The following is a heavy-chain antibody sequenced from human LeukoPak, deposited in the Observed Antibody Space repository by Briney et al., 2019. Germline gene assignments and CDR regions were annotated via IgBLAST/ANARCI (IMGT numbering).Heavy chain of an antibody. J-gene: IGHJ4*02. D-gene: IGHD3-3*01. CDR2: IYSGGST. CDR1: GFTVSSNY. CDR3: ASGFTIFGVAAHFDY. Sequence: PGGSLRLSCAASGFTVSSNYMSWVRQAPGKGLEWVSVIYSGGSTYYADSVKGRFTISRDNSKNTLYLQMNSLRAEDTAVYYCASGFTIFGVAAHFDYWGQGTLVTVSS. V-gene: IGHV3-53*01.